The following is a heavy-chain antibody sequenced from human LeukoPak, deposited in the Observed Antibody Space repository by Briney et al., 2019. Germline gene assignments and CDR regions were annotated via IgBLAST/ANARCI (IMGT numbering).Heavy chain of an antibody. CDR3: ARAMVRGVITFDP. CDR2: IYTSGST. V-gene: IGHV4-61*02. D-gene: IGHD3-10*01. J-gene: IGHJ5*02. Sequence: SETLSLTCTVSGGSISSGSYYWSWIRQPAGKGLEWIGRIYTSGSTNYNPSLKSRVTMSVDTSKNQFSLKLSSVTAADTAVYYCARAMVRGVITFDPWGQGTLVTVSS. CDR1: GGSISSGSYY.